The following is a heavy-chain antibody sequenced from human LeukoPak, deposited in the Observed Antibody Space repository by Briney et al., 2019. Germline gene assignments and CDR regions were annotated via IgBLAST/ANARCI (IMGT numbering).Heavy chain of an antibody. Sequence: GGSLRLSCAASGFTFSSYAMSWVRQAPGKGLEWVSAISGSGGSTYHADSVKGRFTISRDNSKNTLYLQMNSLRAEDTAVYYCAKLGYSYGYDGESYFDYWGQGTLVTVSS. CDR1: GFTFSSYA. CDR3: AKLGYSYGYDGESYFDY. J-gene: IGHJ4*02. D-gene: IGHD5-18*01. V-gene: IGHV3-23*01. CDR2: ISGSGGST.